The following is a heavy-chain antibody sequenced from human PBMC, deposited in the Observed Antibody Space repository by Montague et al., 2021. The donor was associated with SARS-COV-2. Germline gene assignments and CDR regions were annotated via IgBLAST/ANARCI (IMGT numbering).Heavy chain of an antibody. CDR3: ARQPTRGITMFGVDTDYGMDV. V-gene: IGHV4-39*01. D-gene: IGHD3-3*01. Sequence: SETLSLTCTVSGGSISSSSYYWVWIRQPPGKGLEWIGYIYYSGSTYYNPSLKSPVTIFVETSKNQFSLKLSSVTAADTAVYYCARQPTRGITMFGVDTDYGMDVWGQGTTVTASS. CDR2: IYYSGST. J-gene: IGHJ6*02. CDR1: GGSISSSSYY.